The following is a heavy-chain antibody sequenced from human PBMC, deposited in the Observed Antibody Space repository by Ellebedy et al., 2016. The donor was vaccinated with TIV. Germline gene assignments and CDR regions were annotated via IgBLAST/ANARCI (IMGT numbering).Heavy chain of an antibody. Sequence: GESLKISCAASGFTVSSNYMSWVRQAPGKGLEWASVIYSGGSTYYADSVRGRFTISRDNSKNTLYLQMNSLRAEDTAVYYCAKETVDNRRYYYYYGMDVWGQGTTVTVPS. D-gene: IGHD1-14*01. CDR2: IYSGGST. CDR1: GFTVSSNY. V-gene: IGHV3-53*01. CDR3: AKETVDNRRYYYYYGMDV. J-gene: IGHJ6*02.